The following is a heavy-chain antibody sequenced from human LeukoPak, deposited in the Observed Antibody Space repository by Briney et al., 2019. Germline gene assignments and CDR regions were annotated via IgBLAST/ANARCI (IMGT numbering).Heavy chain of an antibody. V-gene: IGHV3-30*02. CDR3: AKDPNWDRGY. CDR2: IRYDGSDK. J-gene: IGHJ4*02. D-gene: IGHD3-10*01. CDR1: GFIFTDYG. Sequence: PGGSLRLSCAASGFIFTDYGMHWVRQAPGKGLEWLTFIRYDGSDKYYADSVKGRFTISRDNSKNTVYLQMDSLRVEDTAVYYCAKDPNWDRGYWGQGTLVTVSS.